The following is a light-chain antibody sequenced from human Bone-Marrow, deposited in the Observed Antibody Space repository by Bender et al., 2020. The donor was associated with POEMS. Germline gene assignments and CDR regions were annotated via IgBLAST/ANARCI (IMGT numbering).Light chain of an antibody. CDR1: SSNIGTNP. CDR3: SSYRSGSTIYV. V-gene: IGLV1-44*01. CDR2: INN. J-gene: IGLJ1*01. Sequence: QSVLTQPPSASGTPGQRVTISCSGSSSNIGTNPVNWYQQLPGTAPKLLIYINNQRPSGVPDRFSGSKSGTSASLAISGLQSEDESDYYCSSYRSGSTIYVFGTGTKVTVL.